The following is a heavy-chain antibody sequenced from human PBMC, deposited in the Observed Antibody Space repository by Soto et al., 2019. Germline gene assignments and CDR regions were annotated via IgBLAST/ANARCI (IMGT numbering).Heavy chain of an antibody. CDR1: GFTFSSYT. Sequence: GGSLRLSCAASGFTFSSYTMNWVRQAPGKGLEWVSYISGSSGSTYYADSVKGRFTISRDNSKNTLYLQMNSLRAEDTAVYYCAKGPYGAARPHYGMDVWGQGTTVTVSS. CDR3: AKGPYGAARPHYGMDV. J-gene: IGHJ6*02. CDR2: ISGSSGST. D-gene: IGHD6-6*01. V-gene: IGHV3-23*01.